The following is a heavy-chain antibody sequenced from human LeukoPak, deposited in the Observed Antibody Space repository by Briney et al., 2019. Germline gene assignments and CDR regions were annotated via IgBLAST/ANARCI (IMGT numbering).Heavy chain of an antibody. J-gene: IGHJ4*02. CDR3: ARVGSTAEAGTPDY. CDR1: GFTFSDYY. D-gene: IGHD6-13*01. V-gene: IGHV3-11*06. CDR2: IRGSGSHT. Sequence: GGPLRLSCAASGFTFSDYYMSWIRQAPGKAREWFSYIRGSGSHTPYADSVKGRFTVSRDNGKNSLPVELNSLADDDTAIYYCARVGSTAEAGTPDYWHQGTLVTVSS.